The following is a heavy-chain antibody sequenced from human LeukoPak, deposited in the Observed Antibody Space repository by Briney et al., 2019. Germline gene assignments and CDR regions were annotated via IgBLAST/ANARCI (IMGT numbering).Heavy chain of an antibody. CDR1: GGTFSSYA. J-gene: IGHJ4*02. Sequence: SVKASRKASGGTFSSYAISWVRQAPGQGLEWMGRIIPILGIANYAQKFQGRDTITADKSTSTAYMELSSLRSEDTAVYYCARDIPGHANFDYWGQGTLVTVSS. V-gene: IGHV1-69*04. CDR2: IIPILGIA. D-gene: IGHD2-21*01. CDR3: ARDIPGHANFDY.